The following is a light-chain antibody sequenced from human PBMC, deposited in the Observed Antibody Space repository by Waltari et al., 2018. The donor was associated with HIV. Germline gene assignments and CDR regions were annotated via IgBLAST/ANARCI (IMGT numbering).Light chain of an antibody. Sequence: EIVLTQSPGTQSLSQGESVSLSCRASRSVSSGFLAWYQHKPGQAPRLLIHDTSTRAAGIPDRFSGSESGTDFTLTISRLEPEDFAVYFCQQYSSSPRTFGQGTKLEI. CDR1: RSVSSGF. J-gene: IGKJ2*01. CDR2: DTS. CDR3: QQYSSSPRT. V-gene: IGKV3-20*01.